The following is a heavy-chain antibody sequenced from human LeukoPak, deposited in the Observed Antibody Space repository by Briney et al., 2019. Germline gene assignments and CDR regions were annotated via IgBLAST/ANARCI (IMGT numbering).Heavy chain of an antibody. J-gene: IGHJ6*03. Sequence: SETLSLTCTVSGGSISSYYWSWIRQPPGKGLEWIGYIYYSGSTNYNPSLKSRVTISVDTSKNQFSLKLSSVTAADTAVYYCARDYSSGWGYYYYMDVWGKGTTVTVSS. V-gene: IGHV4-59*12. CDR3: ARDYSSGWGYYYYMDV. CDR1: GGSISSYY. CDR2: IYYSGST. D-gene: IGHD6-19*01.